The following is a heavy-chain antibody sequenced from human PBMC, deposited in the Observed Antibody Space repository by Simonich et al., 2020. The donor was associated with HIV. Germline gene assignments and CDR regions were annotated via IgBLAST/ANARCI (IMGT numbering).Heavy chain of an antibody. D-gene: IGHD3-22*01. J-gene: IGHJ4*02. CDR1: GYTLTELS. CDR3: ATESPLYDSSGVDFCFDY. Sequence: QVQLVQSGAEVKKPGASVKVSCKVSGYTLTELSMHWVRQAPGKGREGRVGFDSEDCKTFYAQKFQGRVTMTEDTSTDTASRELRSLRSEDTAVYYCATESPLYDSSGVDFCFDYWGQGTLVTVSS. CDR2: FDSEDCKT. V-gene: IGHV1-24*01.